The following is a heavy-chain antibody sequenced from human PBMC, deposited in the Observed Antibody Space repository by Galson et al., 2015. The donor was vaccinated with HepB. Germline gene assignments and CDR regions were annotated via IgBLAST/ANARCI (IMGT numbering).Heavy chain of an antibody. J-gene: IGHJ6*02. Sequence: SLRLSCAASGFTFSGSAMHWVRQASGKGLEWVGRIRSKANSYATAYAASVKGRFTISRDDSKNTAYLQMNSLKTEDTAVYYCTRGPAVAGSTGMDVWGQGTTVTVSS. CDR1: GFTFSGSA. D-gene: IGHD6-19*01. V-gene: IGHV3-73*01. CDR3: TRGPAVAGSTGMDV. CDR2: IRSKANSYAT.